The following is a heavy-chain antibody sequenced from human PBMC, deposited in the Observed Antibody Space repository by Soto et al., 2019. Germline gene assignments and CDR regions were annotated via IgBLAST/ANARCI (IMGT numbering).Heavy chain of an antibody. D-gene: IGHD1-26*01. V-gene: IGHV3-30*18. CDR3: AKVLRGGATTSYYFDY. J-gene: IGHJ4*02. CDR2: ISYDGSNK. CDR1: GFTFSSYG. Sequence: QVQLVESGGGVVQPGRSLRLSCAASGFTFSSYGMHWVRQAPGKGLERVAVISYDGSNKYYADSVKGRFTISRDNSKNSLYLQINSLIAEDTAVYYCAKVLRGGATTSYYFDYCGQGTMVTVFS.